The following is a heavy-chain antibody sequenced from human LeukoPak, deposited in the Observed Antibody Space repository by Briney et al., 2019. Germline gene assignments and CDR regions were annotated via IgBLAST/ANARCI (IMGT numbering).Heavy chain of an antibody. CDR3: AREVEWERFDA. J-gene: IGHJ5*02. Sequence: GGSLRLSCAVSGSTFSSYEMNWVRQAPGKGLEWIAYITADGTSTKYAGSVKGRFTTSRNNARNSLYLQMNSLRDGDTAVYYCAREVEWERFDAWGQGTLVTVSS. CDR1: GSTFSSYE. V-gene: IGHV3-48*03. D-gene: IGHD1-26*01. CDR2: ITADGTST.